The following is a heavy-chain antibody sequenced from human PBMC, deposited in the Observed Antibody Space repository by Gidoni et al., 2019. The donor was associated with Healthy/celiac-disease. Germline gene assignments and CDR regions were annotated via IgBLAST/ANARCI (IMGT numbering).Heavy chain of an antibody. J-gene: IGHJ6*02. CDR3: AKDHQSSGWYLLYYYYGMDV. D-gene: IGHD6-19*01. V-gene: IGHV3-23*04. Sequence: EVQLVESGGGLVQPGGSLRLSCAASGFTFSSYAISWVRQAPGKGLEWVSAISGSGGSTYYADSVKGRFTISRDNSKNTLYLQMNSLRAEDTAVYYCAKDHQSSGWYLLYYYYGMDVWGQGTTVTVSS. CDR2: ISGSGGST. CDR1: GFTFSSYA.